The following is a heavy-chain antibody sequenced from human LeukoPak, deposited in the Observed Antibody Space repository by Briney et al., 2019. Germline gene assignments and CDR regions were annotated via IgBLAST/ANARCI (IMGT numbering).Heavy chain of an antibody. CDR2: ISYDGSNK. CDR1: GGTFSSYA. CDR3: ASLGLTDIVVVPAAIHFDY. D-gene: IGHD2-2*01. V-gene: IGHV3-30-3*01. J-gene: IGHJ4*02. Sequence: SCKASGGTFSSYAMHWVRQAPGKGLEWVAVISYDGSNKYYADSVKGRFTISRDNSKNTLYLQMNSLRAEDTAVYYCASLGLTDIVVVPAAIHFDYWGQGTLVTVSS.